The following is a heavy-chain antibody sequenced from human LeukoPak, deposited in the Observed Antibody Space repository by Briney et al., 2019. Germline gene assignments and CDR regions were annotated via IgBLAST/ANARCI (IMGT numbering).Heavy chain of an antibody. D-gene: IGHD3-22*01. V-gene: IGHV1-2*02. CDR1: GYTFTGYY. CDR3: AREWLSTGSLGGP. J-gene: IGHJ5*02. Sequence: ASVKVSCKASGYTFTGYYMHWVRQAPGQGLEWMGWINPNSGGTNYAQKFQGRVTMTRDTSISTAYMELSRLRSDDTVVYYCAREWLSTGSLGGPWGQGTLVTVSS. CDR2: INPNSGGT.